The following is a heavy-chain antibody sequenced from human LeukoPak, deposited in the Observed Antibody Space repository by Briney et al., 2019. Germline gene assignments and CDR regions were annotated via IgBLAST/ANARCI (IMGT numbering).Heavy chain of an antibody. D-gene: IGHD3-3*01. CDR2: IYYSGST. J-gene: IGHJ5*02. CDR3: ARDWWSGYYNWFDP. V-gene: IGHV4-39*07. Sequence: PSETLSLTCTVSGGSISSSSYYWGWIRQPPGKGLEWIVSIYYSGSTYYNPSLKSRVTISVDTSKNQFSLKLSSVTAADTAVYYCARDWWSGYYNWFDPWGQGTLVTVSS. CDR1: GGSISSSSYY.